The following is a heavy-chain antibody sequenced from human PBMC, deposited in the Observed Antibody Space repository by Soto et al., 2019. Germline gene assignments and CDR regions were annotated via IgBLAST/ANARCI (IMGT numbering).Heavy chain of an antibody. J-gene: IGHJ5*02. CDR2: IRSKANSYAT. Sequence: LRLSCAASGFTFSGSAMHWVRQASGKGLEWVGRIRSKANSYATAYAASVKGRFTISRDDSKNTAYLQMNSLKTEDTAVYYCTRPIVARTNWFDPWGQGTLVTVSS. D-gene: IGHD5-12*01. CDR3: TRPIVARTNWFDP. CDR1: GFTFSGSA. V-gene: IGHV3-73*01.